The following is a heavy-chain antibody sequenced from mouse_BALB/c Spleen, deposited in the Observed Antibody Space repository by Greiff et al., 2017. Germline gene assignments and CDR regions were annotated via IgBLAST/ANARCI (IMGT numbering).Heavy chain of an antibody. CDR3: ARGYYEFAY. CDR2: ISSGGST. V-gene: IGHV5-6-5*01. Sequence: EVMLVESGGGLVKPGGSLKLSCAASGFTFSSYAMSWVRQTPEKRLEWVASISSGGSTYYPDSVKGRFTISRDNARNILYLQMSSLRSEDTAMYYCARGYYEFAYWGQGTLVTVSA. CDR1: GFTFSSYA. D-gene: IGHD1-1*01. J-gene: IGHJ3*01.